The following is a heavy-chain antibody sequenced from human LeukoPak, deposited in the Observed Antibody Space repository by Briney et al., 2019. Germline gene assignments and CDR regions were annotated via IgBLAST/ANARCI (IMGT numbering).Heavy chain of an antibody. CDR2: INHSGST. Sequence: SETLSLTCAVYGGSFSGYYWSWIRQPPGKGLEWIGEINHSGSTNYNPSLKSRVTISVDTSKNQFSLKLSSVTAADTAVYYCARRRAAAGYFDYWGRGILVTVSS. D-gene: IGHD6-13*01. V-gene: IGHV4-34*01. J-gene: IGHJ4*02. CDR3: ARRRAAAGYFDY. CDR1: GGSFSGYY.